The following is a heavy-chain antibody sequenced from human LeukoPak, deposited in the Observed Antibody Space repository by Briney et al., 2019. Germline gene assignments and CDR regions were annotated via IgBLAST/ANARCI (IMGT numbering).Heavy chain of an antibody. CDR3: TRHLYYDSSGLNFDY. V-gene: IGHV4-59*08. CDR1: GGSISNYY. J-gene: IGHJ4*02. CDR2: IYYSGST. D-gene: IGHD3-22*01. Sequence: SETLSLTCTVSGGSISNYYWIWIRQPPGKGLEWLGYIYYSGSTNYNPSLKSRVTISVDTSKNQFSLRLSSVTAADTAVYYCTRHLYYDSSGLNFDYWGQGTLVTVSS.